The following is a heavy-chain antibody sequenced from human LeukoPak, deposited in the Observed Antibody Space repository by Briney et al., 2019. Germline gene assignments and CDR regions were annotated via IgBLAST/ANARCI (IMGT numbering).Heavy chain of an antibody. V-gene: IGHV1-69*13. Sequence: SVKVSCKASGGTFSSYAISWVRQAPGQGLEWMGGIIPIFGTANYAQKFQGRVTITADESTSTAYMELSNLRSEDTAVYYCARDSASRGSYYSGDNYWGQGTLVTVSS. D-gene: IGHD1-26*01. CDR2: IIPIFGTA. CDR1: GGTFSSYA. J-gene: IGHJ4*02. CDR3: ARDSASRGSYYSGDNY.